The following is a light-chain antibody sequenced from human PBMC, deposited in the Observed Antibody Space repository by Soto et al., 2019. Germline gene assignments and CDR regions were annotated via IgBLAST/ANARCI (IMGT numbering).Light chain of an antibody. CDR1: QRGLYSSNNRNY. CDR3: QQYYSTPLT. CDR2: WAS. Sequence: DIVMTQSPDSLAVSLGERVTIHRTSRQRGLYSSNNRNYLAWYQQKPGQPPKLLTYWASTRESGVPDRISGSGSGTDFTLTISSLQAEDVAVYYCQQYYSTPLTFGGGTKVDIK. J-gene: IGKJ4*01. V-gene: IGKV4-1*01.